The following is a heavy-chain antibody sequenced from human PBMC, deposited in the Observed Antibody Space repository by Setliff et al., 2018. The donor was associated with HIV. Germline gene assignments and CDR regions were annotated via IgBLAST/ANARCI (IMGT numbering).Heavy chain of an antibody. J-gene: IGHJ3*02. V-gene: IGHV3-72*01. Sequence: GGSLRLSCVGSGFSFSDYYMDWVRQAPGKGLDWVGRMRNRDRGYTTEYAASVRGRFSVSRDDSKNSLYLQMNSLKTEDTAVYYCARGPLLGDGFDIRGQGTMVTVSS. CDR3: ARGPLLGDGFDI. CDR2: MRNRDRGYTT. CDR1: GFSFSDYY.